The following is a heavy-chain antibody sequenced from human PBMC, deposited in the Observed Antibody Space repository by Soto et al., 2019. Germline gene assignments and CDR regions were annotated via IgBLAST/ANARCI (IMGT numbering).Heavy chain of an antibody. J-gene: IGHJ4*02. CDR1: GYTFTGYY. V-gene: IGHV1-2*04. CDR2: INPNSGGT. Sequence: GASVKVSCKASGYTFTGYYMHWVRQAPGQGVEWMGWINPNSGGTNYAQKFQGWVTMTRDTSISTAYMELSRLRSDDTAVYYCAKDRGSGSYEVDYWGQGTLVTVPP. CDR3: AKDRGSGSYEVDY. D-gene: IGHD3-10*01.